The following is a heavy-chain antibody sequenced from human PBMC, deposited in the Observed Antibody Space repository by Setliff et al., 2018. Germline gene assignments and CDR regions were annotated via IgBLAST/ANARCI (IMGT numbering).Heavy chain of an antibody. Sequence: ASVKVSCKASGYPFTSYDIRWLRLTSGQGLEWMGWLNPSSGDTGFAPKFQGRVTVTRDTSITTANMELSRLTSEDTAVYYCARGRTRTSTVFGIVSLSPWGDGTTVTVSS. CDR2: LNPSSGDT. J-gene: IGHJ6*04. CDR1: GYPFTSYD. D-gene: IGHD3-3*01. CDR3: ARGRTRTSTVFGIVSLSP. V-gene: IGHV1-8*02.